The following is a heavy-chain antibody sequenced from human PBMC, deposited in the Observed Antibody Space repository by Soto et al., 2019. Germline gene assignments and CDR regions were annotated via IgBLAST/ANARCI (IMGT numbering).Heavy chain of an antibody. CDR1: GYTFSRFG. J-gene: IGHJ4*02. V-gene: IGHV1-18*01. CDR3: ARVGDWYYLDH. CDR2: ISAYDGNT. D-gene: IGHD2-21*01. Sequence: QVQLVQSGTEVKKPGASLRVSCRAAGYTFSRFGISWVRQAPGQGLEWMGWISAYDGNTNYAQKFQGRVTMTTDTSTSTAYMELSSLRYDDTAVYYCARVGDWYYLDHWGQGTLATVSS.